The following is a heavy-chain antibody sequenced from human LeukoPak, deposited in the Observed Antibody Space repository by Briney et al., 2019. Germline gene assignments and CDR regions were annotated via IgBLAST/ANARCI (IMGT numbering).Heavy chain of an antibody. Sequence: PGGSLRLSCAASGFTFSGYPIHWVRQAPGKGLEWVAVISYDGSNKYYADSVKGRFTISRDNSKNTLYLQMNSLRAEDTAVYYCAKVDPDTAIPTYYFDYWGQGTLVTVSS. D-gene: IGHD5-18*01. CDR2: ISYDGSNK. J-gene: IGHJ4*02. V-gene: IGHV3-30-3*02. CDR1: GFTFSGYP. CDR3: AKVDPDTAIPTYYFDY.